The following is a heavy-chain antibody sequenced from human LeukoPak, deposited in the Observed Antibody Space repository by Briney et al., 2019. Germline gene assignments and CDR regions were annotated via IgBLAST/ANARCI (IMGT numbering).Heavy chain of an antibody. CDR3: ARGHYGSGTPRCFDY. CDR1: GYTFTSYG. CDR2: ISAYNGNT. J-gene: IGHJ4*02. V-gene: IGHV1-18*01. Sequence: ASVKVSCRASGYTFTSYGISWVRQAPGQGLEWMGWISAYNGNTNYAQKLQGRVTMTTDTSTSTAYMELRSLRSDDTAVYYCARGHYGSGTPRCFDYWGQGTLVTVSS. D-gene: IGHD3-10*01.